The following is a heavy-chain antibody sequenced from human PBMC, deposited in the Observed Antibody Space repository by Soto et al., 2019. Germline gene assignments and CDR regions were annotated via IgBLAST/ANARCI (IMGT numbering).Heavy chain of an antibody. CDR2: VYYTGTT. Sequence: SETLSLTCTVSGGSISSYYWSWIRQSPGKGLEWIGNVYYTGTTNYNPSLNSRVTISIDTSRKHFSLNLNSLTAADTAIYYCAVSTGGSQYYFDSWGQGALVTVSS. CDR3: AVSTGGSQYYFDS. J-gene: IGHJ4*02. CDR1: GGSISSYY. D-gene: IGHD2-8*02. V-gene: IGHV4-59*01.